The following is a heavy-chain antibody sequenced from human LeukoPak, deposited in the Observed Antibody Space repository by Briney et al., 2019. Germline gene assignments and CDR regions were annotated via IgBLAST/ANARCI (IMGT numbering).Heavy chain of an antibody. D-gene: IGHD5-18*01. CDR3: ARHSDTAMAPDV. CDR2: IYPGDSDA. CDR1: GYSFNSYW. Sequence: GESLKISCKGSGYSFNSYWIGWVRQMPGKGLKWMGIIYPGDSDARYSPSFQGQVTISADKSISTAYLQWSSLKASDTAMYYCARHSDTAMAPDVWGKGTTVTISS. J-gene: IGHJ6*04. V-gene: IGHV5-51*01.